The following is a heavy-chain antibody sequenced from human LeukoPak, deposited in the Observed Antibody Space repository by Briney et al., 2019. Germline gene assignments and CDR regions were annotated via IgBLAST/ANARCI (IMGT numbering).Heavy chain of an antibody. J-gene: IGHJ4*02. CDR3: ARVSESSGIAAAGTGFDY. Sequence: GGSLRLSCAASGFTFSTYDFNWVRQAPGKGLEWVSSISSTGTYIYYADSVKGRFTISRDNAKNSLYLQINSLRAEDTAVYYCARVSESSGIAAAGTGFDYWGQGTLVTVSS. V-gene: IGHV3-21*01. CDR1: GFTFSTYD. CDR2: ISSTGTYI. D-gene: IGHD6-13*01.